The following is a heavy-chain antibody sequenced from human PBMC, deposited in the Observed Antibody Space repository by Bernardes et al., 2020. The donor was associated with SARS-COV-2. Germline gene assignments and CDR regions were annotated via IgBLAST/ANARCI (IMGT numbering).Heavy chain of an antibody. Sequence: GGSLRLSCAASGFTFRSYSMNWVRQAPGKGLEWVSSISPTSYSVYYADSVKGRFTVSRDNAENALYLQMKSLRAEDTAVYYCTRDHGLFRSDHDVFDFWGQGTMVTVSS. V-gene: IGHV3-21*01. CDR1: GFTFRSYS. CDR3: TRDHGLFRSDHDVFDF. CDR2: ISPTSYSV. D-gene: IGHD3-16*02. J-gene: IGHJ3*01.